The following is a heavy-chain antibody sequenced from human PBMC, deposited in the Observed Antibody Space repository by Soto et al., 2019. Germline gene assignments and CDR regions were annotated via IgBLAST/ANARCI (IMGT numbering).Heavy chain of an antibody. J-gene: IGHJ5*02. D-gene: IGHD2-8*01. V-gene: IGHV1-69*13. CDR2: IIPIFGTA. Sequence: SSVKVSCKASGGAFSSYAISWVRQAPGQGLEWMVGIIPIFGTANYAQKFQGRVTITADESTSTAYMELSSLRSEDTAVYYCARGCTNGVCFFDPWGQGTLVTVSS. CDR1: GGAFSSYA. CDR3: ARGCTNGVCFFDP.